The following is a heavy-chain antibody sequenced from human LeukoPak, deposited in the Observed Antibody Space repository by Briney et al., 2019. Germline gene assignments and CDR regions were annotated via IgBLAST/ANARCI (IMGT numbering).Heavy chain of an antibody. CDR1: GFTFSNYA. D-gene: IGHD3-9*01. CDR2: ITGSGGNT. J-gene: IGHJ4*02. CDR3: AKWGDFDVLTGYSVPDF. V-gene: IGHV3-23*01. Sequence: GSLRLSCAASGFTFSNYAMSWVRQAPGKGLEWVSAITGSGGNTYYADSVKGRFTISRDNSKNTLYLQMNSLRDEDTAVYYCAKWGDFDVLTGYSVPDFWGQGTLVTVSS.